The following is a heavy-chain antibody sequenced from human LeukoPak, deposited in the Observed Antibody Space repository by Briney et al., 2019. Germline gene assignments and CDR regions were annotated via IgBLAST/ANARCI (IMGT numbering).Heavy chain of an antibody. CDR2: INHSGST. CDR3: ARSHSSSWPHYYYYMDV. V-gene: IGHV4-34*01. Sequence: SETLSLTCAVYGGSFSGYYWSWIRQPPGKGLEWIGEINHSGSTNYNPSLKSRVTISVDTSKNQFSLKLSSVTAADTAVYYCARSHSSSWPHYYYYMDVWGKGTTVTISS. D-gene: IGHD6-13*01. CDR1: GGSFSGYY. J-gene: IGHJ6*03.